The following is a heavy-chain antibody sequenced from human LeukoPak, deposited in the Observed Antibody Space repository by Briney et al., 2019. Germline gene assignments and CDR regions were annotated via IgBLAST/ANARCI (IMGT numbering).Heavy chain of an antibody. CDR3: TRDSANYHFAY. CDR2: YSGGAT. Sequence: PGGSLRLSCAASGFTVKDNFMSWVRQAPGKGLEWVSVYSGGATYYADSVKGRFTISRDNSKNIVFLQMNDLRTEDTAFYYCTRDSANYHFAYWGQGALVTVSS. CDR1: GFTVKDNF. V-gene: IGHV3-66*01. J-gene: IGHJ4*02. D-gene: IGHD4/OR15-4a*01.